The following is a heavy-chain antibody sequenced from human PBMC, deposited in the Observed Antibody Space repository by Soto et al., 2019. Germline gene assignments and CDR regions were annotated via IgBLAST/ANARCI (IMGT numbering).Heavy chain of an antibody. J-gene: IGHJ4*02. D-gene: IGHD3-10*01. Sequence: QVQLVQSGAEVKKPGSSLRVSCKASGDTFNFYTINWVRQAPGLGLEWLGRIIPYLSVSNYAQKFQGRVTLTXDXPTNTASMEVRSLRSEDTAMYYCATSFGSGYRAFDYWGQGALVTVSS. CDR2: IIPYLSVS. CDR3: ATSFGSGYRAFDY. V-gene: IGHV1-69*02. CDR1: GDTFNFYT.